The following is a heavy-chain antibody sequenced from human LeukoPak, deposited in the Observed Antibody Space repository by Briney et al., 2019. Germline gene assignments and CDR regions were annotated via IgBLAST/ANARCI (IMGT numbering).Heavy chain of an antibody. J-gene: IGHJ3*02. Sequence: GGSLRLPCTASGFIFSGYWMTWVRQTPGKGLEWVANINQDGSKKSYVDSVRGRFTISRDNAKNSLYLQMNSLRAEDTALYHCARALYYDFWSGSPDDAFDIWGQGTMVTVSS. CDR3: ARALYYDFWSGSPDDAFDI. D-gene: IGHD3-3*01. CDR2: INQDGSKK. V-gene: IGHV3-7*03. CDR1: GFIFSGYW.